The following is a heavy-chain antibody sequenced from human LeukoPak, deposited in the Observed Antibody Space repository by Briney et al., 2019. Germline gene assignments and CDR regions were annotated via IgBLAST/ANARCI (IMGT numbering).Heavy chain of an antibody. Sequence: SETLSLTCAVSSFSISSGYYWGWIRQPPGKGLEWIGSFYHSGNTYYNPSLKSRVTLSVDTSKNQFSLKLSSVTAADTAVYYCARVLKWFGVDAFDIWGQGTMVTVSS. CDR3: ARVLKWFGVDAFDI. J-gene: IGHJ3*02. CDR1: SFSISSGYY. CDR2: FYHSGNT. D-gene: IGHD3-10*01. V-gene: IGHV4-38-2*01.